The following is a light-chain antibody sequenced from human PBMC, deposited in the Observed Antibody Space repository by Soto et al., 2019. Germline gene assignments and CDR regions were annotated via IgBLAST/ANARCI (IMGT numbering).Light chain of an antibody. J-gene: IGKJ1*01. V-gene: IGKV1-5*03. CDR2: KAS. CDR3: QQYNSDST. CDR1: HSISSW. Sequence: DIQMTQSPSTLSASVGDRVTITCRASHSISSWLAWYQQKPGKAPKLLIYKASSLESGVPSRFSGSGSGTEFTLTISSLQPDDFASYYCQQYNSDSTFGPGTKVEIK.